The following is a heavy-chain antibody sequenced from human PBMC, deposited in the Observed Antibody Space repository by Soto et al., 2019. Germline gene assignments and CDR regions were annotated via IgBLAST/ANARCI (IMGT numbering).Heavy chain of an antibody. CDR3: ARKEGYSSSWYFDY. D-gene: IGHD6-13*01. J-gene: IGHJ4*02. V-gene: IGHV3-21*01. Sequence: GGSMRLSCAASGFTFSSYSMNWVRQATGKGLEWVSSISSSSSYIYYADSVKGRFTISRDNAKNSLYLQMNSLRAEDTAVYYCARKEGYSSSWYFDYWGQGTLVTVSS. CDR2: ISSSSSYI. CDR1: GFTFSSYS.